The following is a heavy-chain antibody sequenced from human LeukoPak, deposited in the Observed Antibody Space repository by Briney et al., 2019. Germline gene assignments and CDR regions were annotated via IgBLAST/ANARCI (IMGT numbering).Heavy chain of an antibody. J-gene: IGHJ3*01. V-gene: IGHV6-1*01. CDR2: TLYRSKWYN. CDR1: GDSVSYNVAA. D-gene: IGHD2-15*01. Sequence: SQTLSLTCAISGDSVSYNVAAWNWIRQSPSRGLEWLGRTLYRSKWYNDYAESVKSRITINPDTSKNQFTLQLKSVTPEDTAVYHCVACRDNSCCSETFGFWGQGTTVIVSS. CDR3: VACRDNSCCSETFGF.